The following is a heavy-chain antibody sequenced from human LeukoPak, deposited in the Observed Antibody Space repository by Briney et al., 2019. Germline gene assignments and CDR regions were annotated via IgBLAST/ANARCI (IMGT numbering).Heavy chain of an antibody. V-gene: IGHV3-15*01. Sequence: GGSLRLSCAASGFTFSNAWMSWVRQAPGKGLEWDGRIKSKTDGGTTDYAAPVKGRFTISRDDSKNTLYLQMNSLKTEDTAVYYCTTLELLWFGELLSGSIYGMDVWGKGTTVTVSS. CDR3: TTLELLWFGELLSGSIYGMDV. D-gene: IGHD3-10*01. CDR2: IKSKTDGGTT. CDR1: GFTFSNAW. J-gene: IGHJ6*04.